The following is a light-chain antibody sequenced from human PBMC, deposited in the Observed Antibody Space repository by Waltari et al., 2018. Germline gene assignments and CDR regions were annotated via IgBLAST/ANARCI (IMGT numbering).Light chain of an antibody. J-gene: IGKJ1*01. V-gene: IGKV3-15*01. CDR2: GAS. Sequence: EIVMTQSPATLSVSPGDRATLSCRASQSVKSNLAWYQQRPGQTPRLLIYGASSRARGVPDRFSGRGSGTDFNLTISSLQSEDFAVYYCQEYQTWLRGTFGQGTKVDIK. CDR3: QEYQTWLRGT. CDR1: QSVKSN.